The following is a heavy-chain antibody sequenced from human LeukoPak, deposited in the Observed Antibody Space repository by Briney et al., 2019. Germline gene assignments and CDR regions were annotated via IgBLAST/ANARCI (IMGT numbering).Heavy chain of an antibody. J-gene: IGHJ1*01. CDR3: ARDGPRYYDSSGYLTEYFQH. V-gene: IGHV1-69*06. CDR1: GGTFSSYA. Sequence: SVKVSCKASGGTFSSYAISWVRQAPGQGLEWMGRIIPIFGTASYAQKFQGRVTITADKSTSTAYMELSSLRSEDTAVYYCARDGPRYYDSSGYLTEYFQHWGQGTLVTVSS. CDR2: IIPIFGTA. D-gene: IGHD3-22*01.